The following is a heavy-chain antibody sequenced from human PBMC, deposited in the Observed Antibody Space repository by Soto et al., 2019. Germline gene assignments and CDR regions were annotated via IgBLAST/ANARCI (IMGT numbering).Heavy chain of an antibody. CDR3: ASAPIAAYPNYFDY. V-gene: IGHV4-31*03. CDR1: GASMSSSAHY. CDR2: ISYLGDT. D-gene: IGHD6-13*01. J-gene: IGHJ4*02. Sequence: PSETLSLTCTVSGASMSSSAHYWSWVRQHPGKGLEWIGYISYLGDTYYNPPLRSRVTISVDTSKNQFSLKLSSVTAADTAVYYCASAPIAAYPNYFDYWGQGTLVTVSS.